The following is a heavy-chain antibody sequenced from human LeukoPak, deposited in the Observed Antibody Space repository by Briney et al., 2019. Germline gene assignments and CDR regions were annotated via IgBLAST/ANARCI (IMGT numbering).Heavy chain of an antibody. CDR1: GGSISSGSYY. D-gene: IGHD3-3*01. J-gene: IGHJ4*02. Sequence: SETLSLTCTVSGGSISSGSYYWSWIQQPAGKGLEWIGRIYTSGTTNYNPSLKSRVTISVDTSKNQFSLKLSSVAAADTAVYYCARKSSAYPFDYWGQGTLVTVSS. CDR3: ARKSSAYPFDY. CDR2: IYTSGTT. V-gene: IGHV4-61*02.